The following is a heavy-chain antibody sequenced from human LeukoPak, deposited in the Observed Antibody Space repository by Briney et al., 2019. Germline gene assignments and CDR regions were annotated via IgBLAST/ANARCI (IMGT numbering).Heavy chain of an antibody. V-gene: IGHV3-23*01. J-gene: IGHJ4*02. CDR3: ARDTWGGLGTSHDTVSDY. CDR1: GFIFSSCA. Sequence: GGSLRLSCAASGFIFSSCAMGWVRQAPGKGLEWVSVISGSGGSTYSADSVKGRFTISRDNSKNTLYLQMNSLRSDDTAVYYCARDTWGGLGTSHDTVSDYWGQGTLVTVSS. D-gene: IGHD2-2*01. CDR2: ISGSGGST.